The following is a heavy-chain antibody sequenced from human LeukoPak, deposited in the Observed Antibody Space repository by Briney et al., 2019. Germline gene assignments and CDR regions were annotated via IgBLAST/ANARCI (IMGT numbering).Heavy chain of an antibody. CDR3: ARQSLIRITMVRGVTNWFDP. CDR2: IYYSGST. J-gene: IGHJ5*02. V-gene: IGHV4-38-2*01. Sequence: SETLSLTCAVSGYSISSGYYWGWIRQPPGKGLEWIGSIYYSGSTYYNPSLKSRVTISVDTSKNQFSLKLSSVTAADTAVYYCARQSLIRITMVRGVTNWFDPWGQGTLVTVSS. CDR1: GYSISSGYY. D-gene: IGHD3-10*01.